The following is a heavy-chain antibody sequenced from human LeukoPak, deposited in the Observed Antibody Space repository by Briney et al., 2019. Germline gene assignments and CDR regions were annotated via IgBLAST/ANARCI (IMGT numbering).Heavy chain of an antibody. D-gene: IGHD2-15*01. CDR3: ARARGQRRGFLFAVFPATTHLDY. CDR2: INHSGST. CDR1: GGSFSGYY. V-gene: IGHV4-34*01. J-gene: IGHJ4*02. Sequence: SETLSLTCAVYGGSFSGYYWSWIRQSPGKGLEWIGEINHSGSTNYNPSLKSQVSISVDTSKNQFSLYLNSVTAADTAVYCCARARGQRRGFLFAVFPATTHLDYWGQGTLVIVSS.